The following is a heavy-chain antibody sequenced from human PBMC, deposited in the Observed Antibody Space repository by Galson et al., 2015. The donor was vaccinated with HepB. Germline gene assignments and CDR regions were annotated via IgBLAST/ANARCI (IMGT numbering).Heavy chain of an antibody. D-gene: IGHD6-6*01. J-gene: IGHJ6*03. CDR2: ISSSSSYI. Sequence: SLRLSCAASGFTFSSYSMNWVRQAPGKGLEWVSSISSSSSYIYYADSVKGRFTISRDNAKNSLYLQMDSLRAEDTAVYYCARSFPSHSSSSDNYYYYYYMDVWGKGTTVTVSS. CDR3: ARSFPSHSSSSDNYYYYYYMDV. V-gene: IGHV3-21*01. CDR1: GFTFSSYS.